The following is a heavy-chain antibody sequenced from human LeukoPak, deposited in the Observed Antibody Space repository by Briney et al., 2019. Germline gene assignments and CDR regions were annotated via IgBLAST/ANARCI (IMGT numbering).Heavy chain of an antibody. CDR3: ARGGTGAVAGTSYYYMDV. CDR1: GGSISSYY. V-gene: IGHV4-59*12. D-gene: IGHD6-19*01. CDR2: IYNIGST. Sequence: SETLSLTCTVSGGSISSYYWSWIRQPPGKGLEWIGYIYNIGSTNYNPSLKSRVTISVDTSKNQFSLKLSSVTAADTAVYYCARGGTGAVAGTSYYYMDVWGKGTTVTVSS. J-gene: IGHJ6*03.